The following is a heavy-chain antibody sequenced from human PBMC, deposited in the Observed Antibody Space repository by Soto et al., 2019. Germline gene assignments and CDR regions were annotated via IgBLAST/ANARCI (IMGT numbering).Heavy chain of an antibody. J-gene: IGHJ6*03. CDR1: GFTFSSYG. CDR2: INSDGSST. CDR3: ARRVVPAAIGYYMDV. D-gene: IGHD2-2*01. V-gene: IGHV3-74*01. Sequence: GGSLRLSCAASGFTFSSYGMHWVRQAPGKGLVWVSRINSDGSSTSYADSVKGRFTISRDNAKNTLYLQMNSLRAEDTAVYYCARRVVPAAIGYYMDVWGKGTTVTVSS.